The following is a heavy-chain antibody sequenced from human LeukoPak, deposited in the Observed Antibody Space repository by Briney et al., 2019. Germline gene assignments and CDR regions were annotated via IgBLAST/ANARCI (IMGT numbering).Heavy chain of an antibody. CDR1: GGSISSSSYY. Sequence: SETLSLTCTVSGGSISSSSYYWGWIRQPPGKGLEWIGSIYYSGSTYYNPSLKSRVTISVDTSKNQFSLKLSSVTAADAAVYYCARSTYCSGGSCSHNWFDPWGQGTLVTVSS. CDR2: IYYSGST. J-gene: IGHJ5*02. V-gene: IGHV4-39*07. D-gene: IGHD2-15*01. CDR3: ARSTYCSGGSCSHNWFDP.